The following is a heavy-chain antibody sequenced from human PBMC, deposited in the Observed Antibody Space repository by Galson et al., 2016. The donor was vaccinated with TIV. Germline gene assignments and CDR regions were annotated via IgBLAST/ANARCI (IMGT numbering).Heavy chain of an antibody. D-gene: IGHD2-2*02. V-gene: IGHV3-11*01. CDR1: GFPFSDYY. Sequence: LRLSCAASGFPFSDYYMSWVRQAPGKGLEWLSYIGSTGRAIYYADSVKGRFIISRDNAKSSLYLQMNSLRIEDTAVSYCARDCSSTNCYTDPIYFDSWGQGALVTVSS. J-gene: IGHJ4*02. CDR2: IGSTGRAI. CDR3: ARDCSSTNCYTDPIYFDS.